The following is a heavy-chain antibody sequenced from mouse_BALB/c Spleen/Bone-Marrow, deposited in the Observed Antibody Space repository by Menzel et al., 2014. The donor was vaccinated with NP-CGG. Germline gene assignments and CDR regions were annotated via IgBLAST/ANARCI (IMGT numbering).Heavy chain of an antibody. CDR1: GFNIKDTY. D-gene: IGHD1-1*01. CDR2: INPANGNT. J-gene: IGHJ3*01. Sequence: VQLQQSGAELVKPGASVKLSCTASGFNIKDTYMHWVKQMHEQGLESSGRINPANGNTKYDPKSQGKAAITADSSTNTAYLQLSSLTSEDTAVYYCAFYYYVSSLFAYWGQGTLVTVSA. CDR3: AFYYYVSSLFAY. V-gene: IGHV14-3*02.